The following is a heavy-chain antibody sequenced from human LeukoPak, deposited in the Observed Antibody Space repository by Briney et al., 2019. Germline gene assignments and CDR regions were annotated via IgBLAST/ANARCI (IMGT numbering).Heavy chain of an antibody. CDR2: ISSGGTYE. CDR3: ARDSTYYYDSGSSGPHYFDN. V-gene: IGHV3-30*01. Sequence: GGSLRLSCAAFGFTFSNYAMHWVRQAPGKGLEWVSLISSGGTYEYYADSVKGRFTISRDNSKNTLYLQLNSLRAEDTAAYYCARDSTYYYDSGSSGPHYFDNWGQGTLVTVSS. J-gene: IGHJ4*02. CDR1: GFTFSNYA. D-gene: IGHD3-10*01.